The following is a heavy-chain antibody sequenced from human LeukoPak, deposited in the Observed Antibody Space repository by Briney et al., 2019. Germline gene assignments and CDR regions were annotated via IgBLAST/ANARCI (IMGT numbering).Heavy chain of an antibody. CDR3: AMSHDYYDSSGYYYFDY. J-gene: IGHJ4*02. Sequence: GASVKVSCKASGYTFTGYYMHWVRQAPGQGLEWMGCINPNNGGTNYAQKFQGRVTMTRDTSISTAYMELSRLRSDDTAVYYCAMSHDYYDSSGYYYFDYWGQGTLVTVSS. V-gene: IGHV1-2*02. CDR2: INPNNGGT. CDR1: GYTFTGYY. D-gene: IGHD3-22*01.